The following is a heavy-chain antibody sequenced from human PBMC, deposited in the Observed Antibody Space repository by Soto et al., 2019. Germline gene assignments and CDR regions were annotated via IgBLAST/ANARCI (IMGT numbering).Heavy chain of an antibody. CDR2: ISGSGIST. Sequence: EVQLLESGGGLVQPGGSLRLSCAASGFTFSSYAMNWVHQAPGKGLDWVSTISGSGISTYYADSVKGRFTISRDNSKNTLYLEMNSLRAEDTAVYYCAKERQATTGTLPDYWGQGTLVNVSS. V-gene: IGHV3-23*01. J-gene: IGHJ4*02. D-gene: IGHD4-17*01. CDR1: GFTFSSYA. CDR3: AKERQATTGTLPDY.